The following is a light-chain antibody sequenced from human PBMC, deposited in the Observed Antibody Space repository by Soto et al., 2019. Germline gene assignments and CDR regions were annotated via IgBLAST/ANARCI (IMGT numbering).Light chain of an antibody. CDR3: SSYTSRSTLYV. CDR1: SSDIGGYNY. J-gene: IGLJ1*01. V-gene: IGLV2-14*01. Sequence: QSALTQPASVSGSPGQSITVSCTGTSSDIGGYNYVSWYQQHPGKAPKLMVYEVTNRPSRVSDRFSGSKSGNTASLTISGLQADDEGYYYCSSYTSRSTLYVFGTGTKVTVL. CDR2: EVT.